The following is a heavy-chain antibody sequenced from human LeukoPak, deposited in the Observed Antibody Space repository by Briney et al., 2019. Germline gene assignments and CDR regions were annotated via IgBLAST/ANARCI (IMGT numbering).Heavy chain of an antibody. CDR3: ARWDATVTRPSYFDY. Sequence: SQTLSLTCTVSGGSISSGGYYWSWIRQHPGKGLEWIGYIYYSGSTYYNPSLKSRVTISVDTSKNQFSLKLSSVTAADTAVYYCARWDATVTRPSYFDYWGQGTLVTVSS. D-gene: IGHD4-17*01. J-gene: IGHJ4*02. CDR1: GGSISSGGYY. CDR2: IYYSGST. V-gene: IGHV4-31*03.